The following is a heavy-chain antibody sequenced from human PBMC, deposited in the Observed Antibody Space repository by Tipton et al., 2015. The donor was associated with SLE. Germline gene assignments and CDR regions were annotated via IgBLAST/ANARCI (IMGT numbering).Heavy chain of an antibody. CDR1: GGSIRGYY. CDR2: IYYSGST. V-gene: IGHV4-59*08. CDR3: ARAYTYGYPYFDY. Sequence: LRLSCTVSGGSIRGYYWSWIRQSPGRGLEWIGYIYYSGSTDYNPSLKSRVTISLDKSKNQFSLKLNSVTASDTAVYYCARAYTYGYPYFDYWGQGTLVTVSS. D-gene: IGHD2-21*01. J-gene: IGHJ4*02.